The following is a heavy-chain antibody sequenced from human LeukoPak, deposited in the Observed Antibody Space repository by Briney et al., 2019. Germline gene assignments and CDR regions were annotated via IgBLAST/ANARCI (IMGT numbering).Heavy chain of an antibody. Sequence: SVKVSCKASGGTFSSYAISWVRQAPGQGLEWMGRIIPILGIANHAQKFQGRVTITADKSTSTAYMELSSLRSEDTAVYYCARAPRRQWLVDARKYYFDYWGQGTLVTVSS. CDR1: GGTFSSYA. V-gene: IGHV1-69*04. D-gene: IGHD6-19*01. CDR3: ARAPRRQWLVDARKYYFDY. CDR2: IIPILGIA. J-gene: IGHJ4*02.